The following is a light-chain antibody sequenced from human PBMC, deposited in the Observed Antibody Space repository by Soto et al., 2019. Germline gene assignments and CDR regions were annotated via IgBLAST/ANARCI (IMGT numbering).Light chain of an antibody. Sequence: QSALTQPASVSGSPGQSITISCTGTSSDVGGYNYVSWYQQHPGKAPKLMIYDVSNRPSGVSNRFSGSKSGNTASLTISGLQAEDEADYYCSSCTSSSTLMAFGGGTKLTVL. CDR2: DVS. CDR1: SSDVGGYNY. J-gene: IGLJ2*01. CDR3: SSCTSSSTLMA. V-gene: IGLV2-14*01.